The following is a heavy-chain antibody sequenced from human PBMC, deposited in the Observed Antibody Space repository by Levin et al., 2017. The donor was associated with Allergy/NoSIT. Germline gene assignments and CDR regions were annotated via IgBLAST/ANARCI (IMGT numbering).Heavy chain of an antibody. J-gene: IGHJ4*02. D-gene: IGHD2-2*01. CDR1: GFSFSNYY. CDR3: ARGGCSSTSCLDN. V-gene: IGHV3-74*01. Sequence: SCAASGFSFSNYYMHWVRQAAGKGLVWVARVTSDGSVTDYADSVKGRFTISRDNARKTLYLQMNSLRAEDTAVYYCARGGCSSTSCLDNWGQGILVTVSS. CDR2: VTSDGSVT.